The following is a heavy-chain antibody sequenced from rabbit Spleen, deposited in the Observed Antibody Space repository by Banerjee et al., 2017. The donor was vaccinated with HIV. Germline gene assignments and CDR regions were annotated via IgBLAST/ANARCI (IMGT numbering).Heavy chain of an antibody. V-gene: IGHV1S45*01. CDR3: ARDTGTSFSTYGMDL. CDR2: IYAGSSTNT. Sequence: QEQLVESGGGLVQPGGSLKLSCKASGIDFNSGYDMCWVRQATGKGLEWVACIYAGSSTNTYSATWAKGRFTISKTSSTTVTLQMTSLTAADTATYFCARDTGTSFSTYGMDLWGPGTLVTVS. CDR1: GIDFNSGYD. J-gene: IGHJ6*01. D-gene: IGHD8-1*01.